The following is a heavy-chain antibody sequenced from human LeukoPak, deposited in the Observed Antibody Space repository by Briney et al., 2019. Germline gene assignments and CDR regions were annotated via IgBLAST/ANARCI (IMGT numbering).Heavy chain of an antibody. CDR3: ARGQARLSWFDP. J-gene: IGHJ5*02. CDR2: IYHSGST. V-gene: IGHV4-38-2*02. Sequence: SGTLSLTCTVSGYSISSGYYWGWVRQPPGKGLEWIGGIYHSGSTYYNPSLKSRVTISVDTSKNQFFLKLRSVTAAGTAVYYCARGQARLSWFDPWGQGTLVTVSS. CDR1: GYSISSGYY. D-gene: IGHD6-19*01.